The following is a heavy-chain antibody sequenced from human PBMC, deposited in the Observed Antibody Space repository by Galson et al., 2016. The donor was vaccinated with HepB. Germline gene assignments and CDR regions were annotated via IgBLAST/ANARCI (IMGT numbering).Heavy chain of an antibody. D-gene: IGHD3-10*01. V-gene: IGHV3-48*01. Sequence: SLRLSCAASGFRFSDYNMNWVRQAPGRGLEWVAYISASSGTIYYADSGKGRFTISSDNANNPLSLQMNSLRAEDTAFYYCARPYTYYFGSGSYFDVLHYGMDVWGQGTTVTVSS. J-gene: IGHJ6*02. CDR1: GFRFSDYN. CDR2: ISASSGTI. CDR3: ARPYTYYFGSGSYFDVLHYGMDV.